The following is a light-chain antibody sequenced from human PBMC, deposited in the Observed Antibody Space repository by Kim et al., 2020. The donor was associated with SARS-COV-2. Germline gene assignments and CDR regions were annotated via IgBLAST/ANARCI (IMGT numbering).Light chain of an antibody. V-gene: IGKV1-39*01. CDR1: QSIGTR. Sequence: IQMTQSPSSLAASVGDRVTIACRASQSIGTRLNWYQQRPGKAPKLLIYAASILQSGVPSRFTGTGSGTDFTLTISSLQPEDFATYYYQQSYSTPWLTFGGGTKVDLK. J-gene: IGKJ4*01. CDR2: AAS. CDR3: QQSYSTPWLT.